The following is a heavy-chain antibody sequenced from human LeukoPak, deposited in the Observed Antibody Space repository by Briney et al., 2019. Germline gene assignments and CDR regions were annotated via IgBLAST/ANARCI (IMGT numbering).Heavy chain of an antibody. CDR3: ARAYCSSSRCYIGGFDY. V-gene: IGHV3-7*01. D-gene: IGHD2-2*02. J-gene: IGHJ4*02. Sequence: GGSLRLSCAASGFSFSSYRMSWVRQAPGKGLAWVANIKQDGSEKYYVDSVKGRFTISRDNAKNSLYLQMNSLRAEDTAVYYCARAYCSSSRCYIGGFDYWGQGTLVTVSS. CDR1: GFSFSSYR. CDR2: IKQDGSEK.